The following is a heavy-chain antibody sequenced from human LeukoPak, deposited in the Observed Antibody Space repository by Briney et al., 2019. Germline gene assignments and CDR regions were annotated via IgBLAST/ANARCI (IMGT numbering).Heavy chain of an antibody. V-gene: IGHV3-64*01. CDR3: ARGASVAGRVYFDY. D-gene: IGHD6-19*01. CDR1: GFTFSSYP. CDR2: ISSNGINT. J-gene: IGHJ4*02. Sequence: GGSLRLSCGTSGFTFSSYPMQWVRQPPGKGLEFVSAISSNGINTYYGTSVKGRFTISRDNSENTVYLQMGSLRPEDMAVYYCARGASVAGRVYFDYWGQGALVTVSS.